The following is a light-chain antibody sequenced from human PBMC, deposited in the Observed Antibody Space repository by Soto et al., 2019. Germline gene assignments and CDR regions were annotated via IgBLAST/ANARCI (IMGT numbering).Light chain of an antibody. CDR3: GTWDTSLSEGV. CDR1: SSNIGSYY. CDR2: DNN. Sequence: QSVLTQPPSVSAAPGQKVTISCSGSSSNIGSYYVSWYQQVLGTAPKLLIYDNNKRPSGIPDRFSGSKSGTSATLGITGLQTGDEADYYCGTWDTSLSEGVFGGGTKLTVL. J-gene: IGLJ3*02. V-gene: IGLV1-51*01.